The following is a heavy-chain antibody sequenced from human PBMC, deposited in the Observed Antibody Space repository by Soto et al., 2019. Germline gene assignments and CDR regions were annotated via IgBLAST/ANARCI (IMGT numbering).Heavy chain of an antibody. J-gene: IGHJ6*02. D-gene: IGHD3-9*01. CDR3: AKHTTPYDILTGYYTYYYYGMDV. Sequence: SDTLSLTCAVYGGSFSGYYWSWIRQPPGKGLEWIGGINHSGSTNYNPYLKSRVTISVDTSKNQFSLKLSSVTAADTAVYFFAKHTTPYDILTGYYTYYYYGMDVWGQGTTVTVSS. V-gene: IGHV4-34*01. CDR1: GGSFSGYY. CDR2: INHSGST.